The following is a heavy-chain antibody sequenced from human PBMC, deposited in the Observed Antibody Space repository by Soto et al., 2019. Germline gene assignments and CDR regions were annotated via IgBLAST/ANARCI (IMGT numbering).Heavy chain of an antibody. V-gene: IGHV1-2*04. CDR2: INPNSGGT. J-gene: IGHJ4*02. Sequence: GASVKASCKASGYTFTGYYMHWVRQAPGQGLEWMGWINPNSGGTNYAQKFQGWVTMTRDTSISTAYMELSRLRSDDTAVYYCARRRFGSGWYYDYWGQGTLVTVSS. CDR1: GYTFTGYY. CDR3: ARRRFGSGWYYDY. D-gene: IGHD6-19*01.